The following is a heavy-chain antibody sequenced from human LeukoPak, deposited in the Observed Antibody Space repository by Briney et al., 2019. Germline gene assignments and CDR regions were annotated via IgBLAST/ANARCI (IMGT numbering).Heavy chain of an antibody. CDR2: IYTSGGP. CDR1: GVXITSYY. D-gene: IGHD1-26*01. J-gene: IGHJ6*02. V-gene: IGHV4-4*07. Sequence: SETLSLTCTVSGVXITSYYCSWIRQPAGKGLEWIGRIYTSGGPNYNPSLKSRVTMSVDTSKNQFSLKLSSVTAADTAVYYCARPTYSGSLNSMDVWGRGTTVTVSS. CDR3: ARPTYSGSLNSMDV.